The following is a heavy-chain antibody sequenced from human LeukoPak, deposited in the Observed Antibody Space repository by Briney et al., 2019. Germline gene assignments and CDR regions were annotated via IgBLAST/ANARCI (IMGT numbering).Heavy chain of an antibody. J-gene: IGHJ4*02. CDR2: IIPIFGTA. V-gene: IGHV1-69*06. CDR1: GGTFSSYA. Sequence: SVKVSCKASGGTFSSYAISWVRQAPGQGLEWMGGIIPIFGTANYAQKFQGRVTITADKSTSTAYMELSSLRSEDTAVYYCARTGSIAAAGTGIDYWGQGTLVTVSS. CDR3: ARTGSIAAAGTGIDY. D-gene: IGHD6-13*01.